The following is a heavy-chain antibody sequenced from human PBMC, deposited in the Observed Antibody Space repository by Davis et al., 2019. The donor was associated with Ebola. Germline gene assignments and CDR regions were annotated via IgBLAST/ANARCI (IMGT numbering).Heavy chain of an antibody. J-gene: IGHJ5*02. CDR2: INHSGST. CDR3: ARLRWLRFMFDP. D-gene: IGHD4-17*01. V-gene: IGHV4-34*01. Sequence: PSETLSLTCAVYGGSFSGYYWSWIRQPPGKGLEWIGEINHSGSTNYNPSLKSRVTISVDTSKNQFSLKLSSVTAADTAVYYCARLRWLRFMFDPWGQGTLVTVSS. CDR1: GGSFSGYY.